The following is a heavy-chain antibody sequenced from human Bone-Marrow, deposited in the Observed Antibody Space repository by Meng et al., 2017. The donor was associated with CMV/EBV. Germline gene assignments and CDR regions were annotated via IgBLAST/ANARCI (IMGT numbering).Heavy chain of an antibody. CDR2: INSDGSST. V-gene: IGHV3-74*01. CDR3: AKAPPGVLRFLEADY. CDR1: GFTFSSYW. Sequence: GESLKISCAASGFTFSSYWMHWVRQAPGKGLVWVSRINSDGSSTSYADSVKGRFTISRDNSKNTLYLQMNSLRAEDTAVYYCAKAPPGVLRFLEADYWGQGTLVTVSS. J-gene: IGHJ4*02. D-gene: IGHD3-3*01.